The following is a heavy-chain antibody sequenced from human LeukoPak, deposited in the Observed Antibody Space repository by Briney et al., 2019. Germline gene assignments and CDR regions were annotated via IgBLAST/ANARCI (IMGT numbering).Heavy chain of an antibody. J-gene: IGHJ4*02. Sequence: ASVKVSCKASGGTFSSYAISWVRQAPGQGLEWMGGIIPIFGTANYAQKFQGRVTITADKSTSTAYMELSSLRSEDTAVYYCASLVDNKSPKWGQGTLVTVSS. CDR3: ASLVDNKSPK. CDR1: GGTFSSYA. D-gene: IGHD5-12*01. V-gene: IGHV1-69*06. CDR2: IIPIFGTA.